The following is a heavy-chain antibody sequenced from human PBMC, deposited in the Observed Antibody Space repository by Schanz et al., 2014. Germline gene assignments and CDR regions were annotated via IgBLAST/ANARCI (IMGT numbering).Heavy chain of an antibody. V-gene: IGHV3-33*02. CDR3: MKDLGTATREGWAFAS. J-gene: IGHJ4*02. CDR2: IWFDGSNK. CDR1: GFTFSRCG. D-gene: IGHD1-7*01. Sequence: QVQLVESGGGVVQPGRSLRLSCAASGFTFSRCGMHWVRQTPAKGLEWVAIIWFDGSNKYYADSVKVRFTISRDNSRMTLFLQMNSVESEDTAVYCFMKDLGTATREGWAFASWGQGTLVTVSS.